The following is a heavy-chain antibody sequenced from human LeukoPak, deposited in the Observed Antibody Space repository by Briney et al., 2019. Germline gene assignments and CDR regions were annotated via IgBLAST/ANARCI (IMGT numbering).Heavy chain of an antibody. CDR3: ARDRGFLRNFDY. CDR1: GYTFDDYA. D-gene: IGHD3-3*01. CDR2: ISWNSGSI. J-gene: IGHJ4*02. V-gene: IGHV3-9*01. Sequence: PGRSLRLSCAASGYTFDDYAMHWVRQAPGKGLEWVSGISWNSGSIGYADSVKGRFTISRDNAKNSLYLQMNSLRAEDTAVYYCARDRGFLRNFDYWGQGTLVTVSS.